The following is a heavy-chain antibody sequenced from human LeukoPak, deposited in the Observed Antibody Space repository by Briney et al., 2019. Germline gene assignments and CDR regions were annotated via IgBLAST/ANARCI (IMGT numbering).Heavy chain of an antibody. V-gene: IGHV3-23*01. D-gene: IGHD4-4*01. CDR2: ISDSGGDT. CDR1: GFTFSTYG. J-gene: IGHJ4*02. CDR3: AKRSLYSGMPYFDY. Sequence: PGGSLRLSCAASGFTFSTYGMNWVRQAPGKGLEWVSSISDSGGDTYYADSVKGRFTVSRDNSKNTLYLQMNSLRVEDTAVYCCAKRSLYSGMPYFDYWGQGTLVTVSP.